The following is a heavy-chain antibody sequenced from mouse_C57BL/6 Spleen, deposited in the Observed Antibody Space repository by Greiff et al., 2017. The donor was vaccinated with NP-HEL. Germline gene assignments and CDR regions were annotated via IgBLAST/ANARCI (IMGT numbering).Heavy chain of an antibody. J-gene: IGHJ2*01. V-gene: IGHV14-2*01. CDR1: GFNIKDYY. CDR2: IDPEDGET. Sequence: VQLQQSGAELVKPGASVKLSCTASGFNIKDYYMHWVKQRTEQGLEWIGRIDPEDGETKYAPKFQGKATITEDTSSNTDYLPLSSLTSEYTAVYYCAPYYYGSSYYFGYWGQGTTLTVSS. D-gene: IGHD1-1*01. CDR3: APYYYGSSYYFGY.